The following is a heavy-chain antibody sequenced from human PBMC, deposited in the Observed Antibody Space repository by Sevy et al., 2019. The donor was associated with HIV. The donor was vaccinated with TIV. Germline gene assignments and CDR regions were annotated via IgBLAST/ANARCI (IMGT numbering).Heavy chain of an antibody. CDR1: GFTFSSYG. J-gene: IGHJ3*02. V-gene: IGHV3-33*01. CDR2: IWYDGSNK. CDR3: ARDKGNDWDAFDS. Sequence: GGSLRLSCAASGFTFSSYGMHWVRQAPGKGLEWVAVIWYDGSNKYYADSVKGRFTISRDNSKNTLYLQMNSLRAEDTAVYYWARDKGNDWDAFDSWGQGTMLTVSS. D-gene: IGHD2-21*01.